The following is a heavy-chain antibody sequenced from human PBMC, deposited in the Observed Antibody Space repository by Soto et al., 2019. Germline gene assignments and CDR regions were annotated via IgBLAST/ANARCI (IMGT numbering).Heavy chain of an antibody. CDR3: ARTEDIVVVPAAMYDY. CDR2: IYPDDSDT. V-gene: IGHV5-51*01. Sequence: PGESLKISCKGSGYSFTSYWIGWVRQMPGKALELMGIIYPDDSDTRYSPSFQGQDTISADKSISTAYLQWSSLKASDTAMYYCARTEDIVVVPAAMYDYWGQGTLVTVSS. J-gene: IGHJ4*02. CDR1: GYSFTSYW. D-gene: IGHD2-2*01.